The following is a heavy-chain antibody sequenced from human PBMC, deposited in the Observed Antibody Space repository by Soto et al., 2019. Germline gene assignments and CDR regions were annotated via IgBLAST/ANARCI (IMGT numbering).Heavy chain of an antibody. Sequence: QVQLVQSGAEVKKPGASLKVSCKASGYTFTSYYMHWVRQAPGQGLERMGIINPSGGSTSYAQKFQGRVTMTRDTSTSTVYMELSSLRSEDTAVYYCARDRGYCSSTSCPMTGYGMDVWGQGTTVTVSS. CDR2: INPSGGST. J-gene: IGHJ6*02. D-gene: IGHD2-2*01. CDR1: GYTFTSYY. CDR3: ARDRGYCSSTSCPMTGYGMDV. V-gene: IGHV1-46*01.